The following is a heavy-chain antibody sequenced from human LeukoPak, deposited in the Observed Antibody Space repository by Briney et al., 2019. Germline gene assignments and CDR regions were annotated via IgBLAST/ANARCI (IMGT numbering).Heavy chain of an antibody. J-gene: IGHJ4*02. Sequence: GRSLRLSCAASGFTFDDYAMHWVRQAPGKGLEWVSGISWNSGSIGYADSVKGRFTISRDNAKDSLYLQMNSLRAEDMALYYCAKDSSSWLDYYFDYWGQGTLVTVSS. CDR1: GFTFDDYA. CDR3: AKDSSSWLDYYFDY. V-gene: IGHV3-9*03. D-gene: IGHD6-13*01. CDR2: ISWNSGSI.